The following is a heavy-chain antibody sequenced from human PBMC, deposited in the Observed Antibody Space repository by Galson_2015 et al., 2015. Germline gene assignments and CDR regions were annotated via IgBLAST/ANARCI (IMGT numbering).Heavy chain of an antibody. Sequence: CAISGDSVSSNSAAWGWIRQSPSRGLEWLGRTYYRSKWYNDYAVSVKSRISINPDTSKNQFSLQLNSVTPEDTAVHYCVRDDRGAFDYWGQGTLVTVSS. V-gene: IGHV6-1*01. J-gene: IGHJ4*02. CDR1: GDSVSSNSAA. CDR2: TYYRSKWYN. CDR3: VRDDRGAFDY.